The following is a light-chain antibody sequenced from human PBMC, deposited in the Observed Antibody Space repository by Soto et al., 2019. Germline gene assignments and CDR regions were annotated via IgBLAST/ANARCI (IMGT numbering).Light chain of an antibody. J-gene: IGLJ1*01. CDR1: RNDVGGYNY. Sequence: LTQPRSVSGSPGKAVTISCTVTRNDVGGYNYLSWYQQHPGKAPRLTVYEFSKRPSGVPDPFSGSNPGNTASPTTTGLHSEHEPHYYCSSHAGRYTYVFRTGTKVTVL. CDR3: SSHAGRYTYV. CDR2: EFS. V-gene: IGLV2-11*01.